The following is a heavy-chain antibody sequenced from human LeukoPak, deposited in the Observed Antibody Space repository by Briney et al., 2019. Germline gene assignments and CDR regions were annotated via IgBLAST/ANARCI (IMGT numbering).Heavy chain of an antibody. D-gene: IGHD2-2*01. CDR3: ARAKGYCGSTSCPLDY. Sequence: GGSLRLSCTASGFTFSSYAMNWVRQAPGKGLEWVSYISSSGSTTKYADSVKGRFTISRDNAKNSLYLQINSLRAEDTAVYSCARAKGYCGSTSCPLDYWGQGTLVTVSS. CDR1: GFTFSSYA. CDR2: ISSSGSTT. J-gene: IGHJ4*02. V-gene: IGHV3-48*01.